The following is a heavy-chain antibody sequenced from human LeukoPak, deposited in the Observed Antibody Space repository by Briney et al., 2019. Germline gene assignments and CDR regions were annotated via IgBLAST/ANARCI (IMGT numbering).Heavy chain of an antibody. J-gene: IGHJ4*02. Sequence: GGSLRLSCAASGFTVSSNYMTWVRQAPGKGLEWVSVIYSGGSTYYADSVKGRFTISRDSSKNTLYLQMVSLRGEDTAVYYCARDYYSDASGYYYHDDWGQGTLVTVST. V-gene: IGHV3-66*01. D-gene: IGHD3-22*01. CDR2: IYSGGST. CDR1: GFTVSSNY. CDR3: ARDYYSDASGYYYHDD.